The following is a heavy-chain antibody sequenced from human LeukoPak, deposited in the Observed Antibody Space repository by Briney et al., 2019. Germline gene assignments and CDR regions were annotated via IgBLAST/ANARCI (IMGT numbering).Heavy chain of an antibody. D-gene: IGHD3-22*01. CDR3: ARVCYYDSSGYSRDSNWFDP. Sequence: GASVKVSCKASGYTFTSYGISWVRQAPGQGLEWMGWISAYNGNTNYAQKLQGRVTMTTDTSTITAYMELRSLRSDDTAVYYCARVCYYDSSGYSRDSNWFDPWGQGTLVTVSS. V-gene: IGHV1-18*01. J-gene: IGHJ5*02. CDR2: ISAYNGNT. CDR1: GYTFTSYG.